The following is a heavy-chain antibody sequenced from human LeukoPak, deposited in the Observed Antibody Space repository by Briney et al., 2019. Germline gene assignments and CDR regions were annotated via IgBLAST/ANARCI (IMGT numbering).Heavy chain of an antibody. V-gene: IGHV1-18*01. CDR1: NDTFTSYG. D-gene: IGHD4-17*01. Sequence: ASVKVSCKASNDTFTSYGIGWVRQAPGQGLEWMGWISAYNGNTNYAQKLQGRVTMTTDTSTSTAYMELRSLRSDDTAVYYCTVTSKGVCGYWGQGTLVTVSS. CDR3: TVTSKGVCGY. CDR2: ISAYNGNT. J-gene: IGHJ4*02.